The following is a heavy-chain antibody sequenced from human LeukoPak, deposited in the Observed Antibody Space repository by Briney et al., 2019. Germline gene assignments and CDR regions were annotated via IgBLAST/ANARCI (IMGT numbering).Heavy chain of an antibody. D-gene: IGHD3-3*01. CDR3: ASVLYYDFWSGYYTLDY. J-gene: IGHJ4*02. CDR2: IIPIFGTA. Sequence: ASVKVSCKASGYTFTSYGISWVRQAPGQGLEWMGGIIPIFGTANYAQKFQGRVTITADESTSTAYMELSSLRSEDTAVYYCASVLYYDFWSGYYTLDYWGQGTLVTVSS. V-gene: IGHV1-69*13. CDR1: GYTFTSYG.